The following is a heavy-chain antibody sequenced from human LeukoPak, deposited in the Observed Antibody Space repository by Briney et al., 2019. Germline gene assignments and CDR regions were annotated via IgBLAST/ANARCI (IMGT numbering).Heavy chain of an antibody. CDR1: GFTFSSNS. J-gene: IGHJ3*02. Sequence: GGSLRLSCAASGFTFSSNSMNWVRQAPGKGLKWVSSISSSSSYIYYADSVKGRFTISRDNAKNSLYLQMNSLRAEDTAVYYCARGLETGTFKEYSSSSNAFDIWGQGTMVTVSS. CDR2: ISSSSSYI. CDR3: ARGLETGTFKEYSSSSNAFDI. V-gene: IGHV3-21*04. D-gene: IGHD6-6*01.